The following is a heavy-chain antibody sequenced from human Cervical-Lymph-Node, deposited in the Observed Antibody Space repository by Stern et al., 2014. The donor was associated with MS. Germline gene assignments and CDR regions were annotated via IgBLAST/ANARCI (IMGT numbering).Heavy chain of an antibody. Sequence: VQLVESGPGLVKPSQTLSLTCTVSGDSISSGGYYWTWIRQPAGKGLEWIGRIDVSGDTNYNPSLKSRLPMSVDTSKTQSSLNLVSVTATDTAVYYCAREFVPWGQGTLVTVSS. V-gene: IGHV4-61*02. CDR2: IDVSGDT. CDR1: GDSISSGGYY. CDR3: AREFVP. J-gene: IGHJ5*02.